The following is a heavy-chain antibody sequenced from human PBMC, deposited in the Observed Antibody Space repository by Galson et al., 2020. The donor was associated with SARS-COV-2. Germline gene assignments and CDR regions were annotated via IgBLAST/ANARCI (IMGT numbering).Heavy chain of an antibody. J-gene: IGHJ4*02. V-gene: IGHV3-30-3*01. CDR2: ISYDGSNK. CDR1: GFTFSSYA. Sequence: TGGSLRLTCAASGFTFSSYAMHWVRQAPGTGLERVAVISYDGSNKYYADSVKGRFTISRDNSKNTLSLQMNSLRAEDTAVYYCARDRVAHFDYWGQGTLVTVSS. D-gene: IGHD2-15*01. CDR3: ARDRVAHFDY.